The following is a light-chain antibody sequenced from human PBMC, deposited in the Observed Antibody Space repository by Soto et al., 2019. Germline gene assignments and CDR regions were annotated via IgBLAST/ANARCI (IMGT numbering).Light chain of an antibody. J-gene: IGKJ5*01. CDR3: QQYDTWPSIT. CDR1: QSVRTK. Sequence: EIEMTHSPAPQSESLGEGATLSCRASQSVRTKSAWYQQKAGQPPTRLLYGASTRASGVSDRFSGSGSGTEYTLTISRLQSADFAVYYCQQYDTWPSITFGQGTRLEIK. V-gene: IGKV3-15*01. CDR2: GAS.